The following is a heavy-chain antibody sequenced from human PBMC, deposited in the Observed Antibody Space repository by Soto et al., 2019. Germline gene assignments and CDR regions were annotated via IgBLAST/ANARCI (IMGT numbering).Heavy chain of an antibody. D-gene: IGHD2-2*01. Sequence: SETLSLTCTVSGGSISSHYWSWIRQPPGKGLEWIGYIYSSGSTNYNPSLKSRVTISIDTSKNQFSLKLSSVTAADAAVYYCARGRLVPAVNFDCWGQGTLVTVSS. CDR2: IYSSGST. J-gene: IGHJ4*02. CDR3: ARGRLVPAVNFDC. CDR1: GGSISSHY. V-gene: IGHV4-59*11.